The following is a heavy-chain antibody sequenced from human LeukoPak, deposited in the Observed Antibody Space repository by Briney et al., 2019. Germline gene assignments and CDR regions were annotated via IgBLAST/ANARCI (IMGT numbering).Heavy chain of an antibody. CDR1: GFTFTNYA. CDR3: AKESITNYGDTFDY. D-gene: IGHD4-17*01. J-gene: IGHJ4*02. CDR2: ITGGASTT. V-gene: IGHV3-23*01. Sequence: GGSLRLSCAASGFTFTNYAMTWLRQAPGRGLEWISAITGGASTTYYADSVKGRFTISKDNLKNTVSLQMNSLRAEDTAVYYCAKESITNYGDTFDYWGQGTLVTVSS.